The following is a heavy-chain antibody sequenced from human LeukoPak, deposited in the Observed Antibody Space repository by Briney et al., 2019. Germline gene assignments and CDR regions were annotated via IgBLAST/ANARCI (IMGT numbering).Heavy chain of an antibody. CDR1: GFTFSSYA. CDR3: AKLEGYCSGGSCFDDDAFDI. Sequence: GGSLRLSCAASGFTFSSYAMSWVRQAPGKGLEWVSAISGSGGSTYYADSVKGRFTISRDNSKNTLYLQMNSLRAEDTAVYYCAKLEGYCSGGSCFDDDAFDIWGQGTMVTVSS. J-gene: IGHJ3*02. V-gene: IGHV3-23*01. CDR2: ISGSGGST. D-gene: IGHD2-15*01.